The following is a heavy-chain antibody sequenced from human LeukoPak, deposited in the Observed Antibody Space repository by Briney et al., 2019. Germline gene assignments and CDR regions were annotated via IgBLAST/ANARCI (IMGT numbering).Heavy chain of an antibody. CDR2: ISSSSYT. CDR3: ARDIGMVRGVIITNHFDY. J-gene: IGHJ4*02. Sequence: GGSLRLSCAASGFTFSDHYMSWIRQAPGKGLEWVSYISSSSYTVYADSVKGRFTISRDNAKSSLYLQMNSLRDEDTAVYYCARDIGMVRGVIITNHFDYWGQGTPVTVSS. D-gene: IGHD3-10*01. CDR1: GFTFSDHY. V-gene: IGHV3-11*06.